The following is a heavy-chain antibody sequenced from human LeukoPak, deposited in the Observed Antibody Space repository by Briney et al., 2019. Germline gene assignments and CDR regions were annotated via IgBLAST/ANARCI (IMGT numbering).Heavy chain of an antibody. CDR1: GGSFSGYY. V-gene: IGHV4-34*01. CDR2: INHSGST. D-gene: IGHD2-15*01. Sequence: SETLSLTCAVYGGSFSGYYWSWIRQPPGKGLEWIGEINHSGSTNYNPSLKSRVTISVDTSKNQFSLELSSVTAADTALYYCARAPPCCCLDYWGQGTLVTVSS. J-gene: IGHJ4*02. CDR3: ARAPPCCCLDY.